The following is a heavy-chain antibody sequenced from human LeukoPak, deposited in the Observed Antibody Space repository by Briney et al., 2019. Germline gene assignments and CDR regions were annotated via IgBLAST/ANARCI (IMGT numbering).Heavy chain of an antibody. J-gene: IGHJ4*02. D-gene: IGHD3-22*01. Sequence: ASVKVSCKASGYTFTGYYMHWVRQAPGQGLEWMGWINPNSGGTNYAQKFQGRVTMTRDTSISTAYMELSRLRSDDTAVYYCARGGLYYYDSSGYLIWGQGTLVTVSS. V-gene: IGHV1-2*02. CDR2: INPNSGGT. CDR3: ARGGLYYYDSSGYLI. CDR1: GYTFTGYY.